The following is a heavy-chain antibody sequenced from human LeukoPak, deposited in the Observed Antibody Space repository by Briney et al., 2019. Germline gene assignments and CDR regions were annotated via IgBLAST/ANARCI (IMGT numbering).Heavy chain of an antibody. Sequence: PGGSLRLSCAASGFTVSSNYMSWVRQAPGKGLEWVSVIYSGGSTYYADSVKGRFTISRDNSKNTLYLQMNSLRAEDTAVYYCAREGLYYGDYGGTFDYWGQGTLVTVSS. CDR2: IYSGGST. CDR1: GFTVSSNY. CDR3: AREGLYYGDYGGTFDY. J-gene: IGHJ4*02. D-gene: IGHD4-17*01. V-gene: IGHV3-66*01.